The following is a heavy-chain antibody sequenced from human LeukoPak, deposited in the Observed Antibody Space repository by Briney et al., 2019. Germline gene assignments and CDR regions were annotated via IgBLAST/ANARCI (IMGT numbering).Heavy chain of an antibody. D-gene: IGHD6-6*01. CDR3: ASSDSSSSFLFYTV. J-gene: IGHJ6*04. CDR2: TYYRSKWYN. V-gene: IGHV6-1*01. CDR1: GDSVSSNSAT. Sequence: SQTLSLTCAISGDSVSSNSATWNWIRQSPSRGLEWLGRTYYRSKWYNDYAVSVKSRITINPDTSKNQFSLQLNSVTPEDTALYYCASSDSSSSFLFYTVWGKGTTVTVSS.